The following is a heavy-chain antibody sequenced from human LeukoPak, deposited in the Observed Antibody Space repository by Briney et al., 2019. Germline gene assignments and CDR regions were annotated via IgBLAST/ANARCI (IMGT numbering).Heavy chain of an antibody. CDR1: GYSFTTNG. J-gene: IGHJ5*02. Sequence: ASVKVSCKTSGYSFTTNGMSWVRQAPGQGLEWMGWISGYNGDTEYAENLQGRVSIATDTSTATAYMELRSLRSDDTAVYYCARDNSLSGGVRNNWFDAWGQGTLVTVSS. D-gene: IGHD3-16*01. CDR2: ISGYNGDT. V-gene: IGHV1-18*01. CDR3: ARDNSLSGGVRNNWFDA.